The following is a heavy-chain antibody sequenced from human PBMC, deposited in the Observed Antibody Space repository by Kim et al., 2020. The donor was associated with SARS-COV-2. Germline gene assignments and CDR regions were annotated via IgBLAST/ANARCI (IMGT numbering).Heavy chain of an antibody. J-gene: IGHJ6*02. Sequence: SETLSLTCTVSGGSISSYYWSWIRQPPGKGLEWIGYIYYSGSTNYNPSLKSRVTISVDTSKNQFSLKLSSVTAADPAVYYCANLYGMDVWGQGTTVTVSS. V-gene: IGHV4-59*13. CDR1: GGSISSYY. CDR2: IYYSGST. CDR3: ANLYGMDV.